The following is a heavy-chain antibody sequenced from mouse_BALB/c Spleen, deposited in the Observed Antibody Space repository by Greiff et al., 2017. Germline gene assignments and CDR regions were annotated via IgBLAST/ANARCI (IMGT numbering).Heavy chain of an antibody. Sequence: QVQLQQSGAELVRPGTSVKVSCKASGYAFTNYLIEWVKQRPGQGLEWIGVINPGSGGTNYNEKFKGKATLTVDKSSSTAYMQLSSLTSDDSAVYFCARSHYDYDEDWFAYWGQGTLVTVSA. CDR3: ARSHYDYDEDWFAY. D-gene: IGHD2-4*01. J-gene: IGHJ3*01. CDR1: GYAFTNYL. CDR2: INPGSGGT. V-gene: IGHV1-54*01.